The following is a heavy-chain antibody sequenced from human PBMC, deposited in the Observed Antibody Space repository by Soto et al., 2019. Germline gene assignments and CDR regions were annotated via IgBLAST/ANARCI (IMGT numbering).Heavy chain of an antibody. CDR3: AKGLAVTNPASDY. V-gene: IGHV3-23*01. D-gene: IGHD6-19*01. Sequence: GGSLRLSCAASGFTFNMYAMSWVRQAPGKGLEWVSAISDGGGRTYYTDSVKGRFSISRDISKNTLYLQMNTLRAEDTAVYYCAKGLAVTNPASDYWGQGTLVTVSS. J-gene: IGHJ4*02. CDR2: ISDGGGRT. CDR1: GFTFNMYA.